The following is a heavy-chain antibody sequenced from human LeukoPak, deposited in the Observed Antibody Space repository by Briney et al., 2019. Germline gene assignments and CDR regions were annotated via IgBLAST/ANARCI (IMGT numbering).Heavy chain of an antibody. V-gene: IGHV4-4*07. J-gene: IGHJ3*02. Sequence: SETLSLTCSVSGGSISTYYWSWIRQPAGKGLEWIGRIFSSGSTNYNPSLKSRVTMSVDTSKNQFSLKLSSVTAADTAVYFCARGPYSYDSSGAFDIWGQGTMVTVSS. CDR1: GGSISTYY. CDR2: IFSSGST. CDR3: ARGPYSYDSSGAFDI. D-gene: IGHD3-22*01.